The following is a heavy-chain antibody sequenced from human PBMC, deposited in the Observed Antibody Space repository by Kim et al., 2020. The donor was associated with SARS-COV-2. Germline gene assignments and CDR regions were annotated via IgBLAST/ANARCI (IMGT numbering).Heavy chain of an antibody. V-gene: IGHV3-33*01. CDR3: ARDLLVGSTSYGVDV. CDR1: GFTFSSYG. J-gene: IGHJ6*02. CDR2: IWHDGSNK. Sequence: GGSLRLSCAASGFTFSSYGMHWVRQAPGKGLEWVAVIWHDGSNKYYADSVKGRFTISRDNSKNTLYLQMNSLRAEDTAVYYCARDLLVGSTSYGVDVSGPGTTVTASS. D-gene: IGHD1-26*01.